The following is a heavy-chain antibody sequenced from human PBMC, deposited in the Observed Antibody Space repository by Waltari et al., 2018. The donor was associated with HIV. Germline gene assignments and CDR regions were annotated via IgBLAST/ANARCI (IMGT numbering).Heavy chain of an antibody. D-gene: IGHD3-22*01. J-gene: IGHJ5*02. CDR1: GGSISSSSYY. Sequence: QLQLQESGPGLVKPSETLSLTCTVSGGSISSSSYYWGWIRQPPGKGLEWIGSIYYSGSTYYNPSLKSRVTISVDTSKNQFSLKLSSVTAADTAVYYCARGSRFNYYDSSGLNPTLLFDPWGQGTLVTVSS. CDR3: ARGSRFNYYDSSGLNPTLLFDP. V-gene: IGHV4-39*07. CDR2: IYYSGST.